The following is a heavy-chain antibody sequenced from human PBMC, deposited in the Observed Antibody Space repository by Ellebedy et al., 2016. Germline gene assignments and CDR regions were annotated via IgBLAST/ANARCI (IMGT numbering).Heavy chain of an antibody. D-gene: IGHD6-13*01. CDR2: INPNSGGT. CDR1: GYTFTGYY. Sequence: ASVKVSCKASGYTFTGYYMHWVRQAPGQGLEWMGWINPNSGGTNYAQKFQGWVTMTRDTSISTAYMELSRLRSDDTAVYYCARAGEGYSSSWYALGDDAFDIWGQGTMVTVSS. CDR3: ARAGEGYSSSWYALGDDAFDI. J-gene: IGHJ3*02. V-gene: IGHV1-2*04.